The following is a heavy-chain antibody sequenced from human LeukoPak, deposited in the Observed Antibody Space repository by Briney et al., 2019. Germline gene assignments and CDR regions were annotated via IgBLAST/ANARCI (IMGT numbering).Heavy chain of an antibody. J-gene: IGHJ4*02. CDR1: GFTFSSYA. Sequence: PAGSLRLTCAASGFTFSSYAMSWVRQAPGKGLEWVSAISGSGGSTYYADSVKGRFTISRDNAKNSLYLQMNSLRAGDTAVYYCARDPGDYWGQGTLVSVSS. V-gene: IGHV3-23*01. CDR2: ISGSGGST. CDR3: ARDPGDY.